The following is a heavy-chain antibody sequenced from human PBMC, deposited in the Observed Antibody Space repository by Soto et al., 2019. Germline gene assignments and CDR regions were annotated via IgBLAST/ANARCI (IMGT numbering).Heavy chain of an antibody. CDR3: GQMYSGSYSRFDP. Sequence: GGSLRLSCAASGFTFSSYWMSWVRQAPGKGLEWVANIKQDGSEKYYVDSVKGRFTISRDNAKNSLYLQMNSLRAEDTAVYYCGQMYSGSYSRFDPWGQGTLVTVSS. D-gene: IGHD1-26*01. CDR2: IKQDGSEK. J-gene: IGHJ5*02. CDR1: GFTFSSYW. V-gene: IGHV3-7*01.